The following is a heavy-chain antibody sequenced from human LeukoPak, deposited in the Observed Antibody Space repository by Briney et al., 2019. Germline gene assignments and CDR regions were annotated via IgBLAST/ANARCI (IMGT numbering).Heavy chain of an antibody. CDR3: TKHITTDATTPFYYGMDV. V-gene: IGHV3-48*03. CDR1: LSTFSSST. CDR2: ISSSGSTI. Sequence: GGSPRLSCAASLSTFSSSTMNWVRQAPGKGLEWVSYISSSGSTIYYADSVKGRFTVSRDNAKNSLHLQMDSLRAEDTAVYYCTKHITTDATTPFYYGMDVWGQGTTVTVSS. J-gene: IGHJ6*02. D-gene: IGHD3-22*01.